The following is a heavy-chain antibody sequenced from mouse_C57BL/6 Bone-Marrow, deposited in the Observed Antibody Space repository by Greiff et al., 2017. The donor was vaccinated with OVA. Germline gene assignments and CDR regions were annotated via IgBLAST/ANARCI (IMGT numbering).Heavy chain of an antibody. Sequence: QVQLKESGAELARPGASVKLSCKASGYTFTSYGISWVKQRTGQGLEWIGEIYPRSGNTYYNEKFKGKATLTADKSSSTAYMELRSLTSEDSAVYFCARKGITPGYFDYWGQGTTLTVSS. CDR3: ARKGITPGYFDY. CDR1: GYTFTSYG. CDR2: IYPRSGNT. V-gene: IGHV1-81*01. J-gene: IGHJ2*01. D-gene: IGHD1-1*01.